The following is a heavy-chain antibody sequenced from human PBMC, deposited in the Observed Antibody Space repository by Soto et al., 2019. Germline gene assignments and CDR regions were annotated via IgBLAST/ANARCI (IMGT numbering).Heavy chain of an antibody. CDR1: GTTFSNFA. V-gene: IGHV1-69*12. D-gene: IGHD3-22*01. CDR2: IILPFGTP. Sequence: QVRLVQSGAEMKKTGSSVKVSCEASGTTFSNFAIGWVRQAPGQGLEWMGGIILPFGTPNYGQTFQGRVTISADESMTTAYMELRGLRSEDTAVYYCVRGPDYEGYFDYWGQGTLVTVSS. CDR3: VRGPDYEGYFDY. J-gene: IGHJ4*02.